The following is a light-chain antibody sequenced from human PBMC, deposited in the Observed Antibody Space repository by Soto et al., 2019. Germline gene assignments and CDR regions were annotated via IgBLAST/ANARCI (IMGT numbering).Light chain of an antibody. CDR3: QQRTDWPT. CDR2: DTS. Sequence: IVWTQAPATLSLSPGESATLSCRASQRVSHFLAWYQQKPCQAPRLLIYDTSSRATGIPGRFSGSGSGTDFTLTIDILEPADAAVYYCQQRTDWPTFGGGTKVEI. J-gene: IGKJ4*01. CDR1: QRVSHF. V-gene: IGKV3-11*01.